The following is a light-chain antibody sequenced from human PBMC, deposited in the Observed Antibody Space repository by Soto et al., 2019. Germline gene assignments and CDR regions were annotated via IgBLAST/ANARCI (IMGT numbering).Light chain of an antibody. J-gene: IGLJ1*01. CDR3: YSYTTSSTYV. CDR2: DVS. V-gene: IGLV2-14*01. CDR1: SSDVGGYNY. Sequence: VLTQPASVSGSPGQSITISCSGTSSDVGGYNYVSWYQQHPGKAPQVMIYDVSNRPSGVSDRFSGSKSGNTASLTISGLQAEDEADYYCYSYTTSSTYVFGTGTKVTVL.